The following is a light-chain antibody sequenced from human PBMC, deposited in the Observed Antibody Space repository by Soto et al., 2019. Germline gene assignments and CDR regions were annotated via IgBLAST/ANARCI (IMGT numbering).Light chain of an antibody. V-gene: IGKV3-20*01. CDR3: QQYGGSPGT. Sequence: ETVLTQSPGTLSLSPGERATLSCRASQSVTSSFLAWYQQKPGQAPRLLIYAASSRATGIPDRFSGSGSGTDFTLTISRLEPEDFALYYCQQYGGSPGTFGQGTKVEIK. CDR1: QSVTSSF. CDR2: AAS. J-gene: IGKJ1*01.